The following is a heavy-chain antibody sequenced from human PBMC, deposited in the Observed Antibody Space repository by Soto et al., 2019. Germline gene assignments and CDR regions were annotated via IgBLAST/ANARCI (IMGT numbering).Heavy chain of an antibody. CDR2: IYWNDDK. Sequence: SGPTRVNPTQTLTLTCTFSGFSLSTSGVGVGWIRQPPGKALEWLALIYWNDDKRYSPSLKSRLTITKDTSKNQVVLTMTNMDPVDTATYYCAHSFTMGMLSFNFDYWGQGTLVTVSS. V-gene: IGHV2-5*01. CDR3: AHSFTMGMLSFNFDY. CDR1: GFSLSTSGVG. J-gene: IGHJ4*02. D-gene: IGHD2-8*01.